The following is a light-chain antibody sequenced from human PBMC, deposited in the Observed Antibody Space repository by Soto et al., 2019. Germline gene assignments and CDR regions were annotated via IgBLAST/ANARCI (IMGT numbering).Light chain of an antibody. CDR2: AAS. Sequence: DIQMTQSPSSLSASVGAKVTITXXASQGISTYLNWYQQEPGKAPKLLIYAASSLQSGVPSRFSGSGSETDFTLTISSLQPEDFATYSCQQSYSTTWTFGQGAKVDIK. CDR3: QQSYSTTWT. V-gene: IGKV1-39*01. CDR1: QGISTY. J-gene: IGKJ1*01.